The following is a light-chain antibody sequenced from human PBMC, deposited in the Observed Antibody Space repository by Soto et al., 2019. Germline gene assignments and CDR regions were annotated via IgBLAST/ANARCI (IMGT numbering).Light chain of an antibody. J-gene: IGLJ3*02. V-gene: IGLV2-14*01. CDR1: SSDVGGFDF. CDR3: SSWTSSTTQV. Sequence: QSALTQPASVSGSLGQSITISCTGTSSDVGGFDFVSWYQQHPGKAPKLMIYEVNNRPSGVSNRFSASKSGNTASLTISGLQAEDEADYYCSSWTSSTTQVLGGGTKLPVL. CDR2: EVN.